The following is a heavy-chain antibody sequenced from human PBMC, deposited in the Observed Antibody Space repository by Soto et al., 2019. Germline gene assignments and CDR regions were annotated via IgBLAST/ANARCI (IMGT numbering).Heavy chain of an antibody. CDR2: IYPDDSDT. CDR1: GYSFTSYW. CDR3: GKENGYSSSWFEFDY. Sequence: GESLKISCKGSGYSFTSYWIGWVRQMPGKGLEWMGIIYPDDSDTRYSPSFQGQVTISADKSISTAYLQWSSLKASDTAVYYCGKENGYSSSWFEFDYWGQGTLVTVSS. J-gene: IGHJ4*02. D-gene: IGHD6-13*01. V-gene: IGHV5-51*01.